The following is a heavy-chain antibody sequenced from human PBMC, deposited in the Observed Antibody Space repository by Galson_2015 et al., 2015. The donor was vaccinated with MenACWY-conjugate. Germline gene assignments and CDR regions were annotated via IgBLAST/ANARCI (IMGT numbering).Heavy chain of an antibody. CDR3: AKAQGIAVSGYFDF. CDR2: IRHAANNQ. D-gene: IGHD6-19*01. J-gene: IGHJ4*02. V-gene: IGHV3-30*02. Sequence: SLRLSCAASGFTFSTYGMHWVRQAPGKGLQWVAFIRHAANNQYYADSVRGRFTISRDNSGNTLYLQMNSLRAEDTAVYFCAKAQGIAVSGYFDFWGRGTLVTVSS. CDR1: GFTFSTYG.